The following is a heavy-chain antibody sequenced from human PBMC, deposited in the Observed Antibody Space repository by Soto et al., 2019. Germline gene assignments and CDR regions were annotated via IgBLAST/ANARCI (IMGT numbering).Heavy chain of an antibody. J-gene: IGHJ5*02. CDR1: GYTFTSYA. D-gene: IGHD3-22*01. CDR3: AREYYYDSSGLNWFDP. CDR2: INAGNGNT. V-gene: IGHV1-3*01. Sequence: ASVKVSCKASGYTFTSYAMHWVRQAPGQRLEWMGWINAGNGNTKYSQKFQGRVTITRDTSASTAYMELSSLRSEDTAVYYCAREYYYDSSGLNWFDPWGQGTLVTVSS.